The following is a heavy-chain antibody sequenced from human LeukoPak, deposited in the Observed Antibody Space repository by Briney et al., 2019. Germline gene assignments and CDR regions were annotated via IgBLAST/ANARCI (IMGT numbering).Heavy chain of an antibody. CDR1: GGSISSGGYS. CDR3: ARGDILTGYHDY. V-gene: IGHV4-30-2*01. CDR2: IYHSGST. J-gene: IGHJ4*02. D-gene: IGHD3-9*01. Sequence: SETLSLTCAVSGGSISSGGYSWSWIRQPPGKGLEWIGYIYHSGSTYYNPSLKSRVTISVDRSKNQISLKLSSVTAADTAVYYCARGDILTGYHDYWGQGTLVTVSS.